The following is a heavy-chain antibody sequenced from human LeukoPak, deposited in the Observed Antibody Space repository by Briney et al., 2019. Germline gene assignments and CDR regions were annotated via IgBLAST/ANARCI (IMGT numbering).Heavy chain of an antibody. J-gene: IGHJ3*02. CDR3: STGSGHAFDI. V-gene: IGHV3-74*01. CDR1: GFTFSSYW. D-gene: IGHD3-10*01. CDR2: INSDGRST. Sequence: RAGGSLRLSCAASGFTFSSYWMHWVRQVPGKGLVWVSRINSDGRSTSYADSVKGRFTISRDNAKNTLYVQMNSLRAEDTAVYYCSTGSGHAFDIWGRGTMVTVSS.